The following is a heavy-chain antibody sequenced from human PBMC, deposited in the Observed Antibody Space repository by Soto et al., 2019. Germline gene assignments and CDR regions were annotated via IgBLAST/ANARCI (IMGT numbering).Heavy chain of an antibody. CDR1: GGTFSSYA. J-gene: IGHJ4*02. CDR3: ARARDIVLVPAAEHPSFDY. CDR2: IIPIFGTA. Sequence: QVQLVQSGAEVKKPGSSVKVSCKASGGTFSSYAISWVRQAPGQGLEWMGGIIPIFGTANYAQKFQGRVKITADESTSTAYMELSSLSSEDTAVYYCARARDIVLVPAAEHPSFDYWGQGTLVTVSS. D-gene: IGHD2-2*01. V-gene: IGHV1-69*12.